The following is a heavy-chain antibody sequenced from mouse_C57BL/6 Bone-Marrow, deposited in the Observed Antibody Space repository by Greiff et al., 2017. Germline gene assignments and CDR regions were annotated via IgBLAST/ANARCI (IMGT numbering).Heavy chain of an antibody. CDR3: ARKDYGSSPYWYFDV. CDR1: GYTFTDHT. V-gene: IGHV1-78*01. J-gene: IGHJ1*03. D-gene: IGHD1-1*01. CDR2: IYPRDGST. Sequence: QVQLQQSDAELVKPGASVKISCKVSGYTFTDHTIHWMKQRPEQGLEWIGYIYPRDGSTKYNEKFKGKATLTADKSSSTAYMQLNSLTSEDSAVYFCARKDYGSSPYWYFDVWGTGTTVTVSS.